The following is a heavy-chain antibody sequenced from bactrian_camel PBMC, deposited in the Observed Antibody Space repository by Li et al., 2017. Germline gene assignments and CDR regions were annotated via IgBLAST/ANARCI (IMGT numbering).Heavy chain of an antibody. CDR2: ISKDSLST. J-gene: IGHJ4*01. CDR1: GFRGFSLYR. CDR3: AADPRVHPQRWDGVWDWMPFGVPN. V-gene: IGHV3-2*01. D-gene: IGHD5*01. Sequence: HVQLVESGGGSVQAGGSLRLSCGASGFRGFSLYRMAWVRQAPGEGLNWVSTISKDSLSTYYTDSVKGRFTLSRDNAKNTLDLQMNDLTSGDTALYYCAADPRVHPQRWDGVWDWMPFGVPNWGQGTQVTVS.